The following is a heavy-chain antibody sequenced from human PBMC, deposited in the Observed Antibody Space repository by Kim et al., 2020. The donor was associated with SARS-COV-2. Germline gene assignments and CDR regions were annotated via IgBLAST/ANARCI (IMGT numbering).Heavy chain of an antibody. CDR3: ARDYAGYFKGLDV. Sequence: GGSLRLSCAASGFAMSSYGMHWVRQAPGKGLEWVSLIWYDGGNKYYADSGKGRFTISRDNSKNTLYLQMNSRRAEDTAVYYCARDYAGYFKGLDVWGQGTTVTVSS. J-gene: IGHJ6*02. CDR2: IWYDGGNK. CDR1: GFAMSSYG. V-gene: IGHV3-33*01. D-gene: IGHD3-9*01.